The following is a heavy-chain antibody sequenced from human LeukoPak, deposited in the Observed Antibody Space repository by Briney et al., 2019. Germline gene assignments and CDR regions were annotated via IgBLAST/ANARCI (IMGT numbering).Heavy chain of an antibody. CDR2: IYPGDSDT. D-gene: IGHD1-20*01. V-gene: IGHV5-51*01. J-gene: IGHJ3*02. CDR3: ARRGDNWNEDEDAFDI. Sequence: GESLKISCKVAGYSFTTYWIAWVRQMPGKGLEWMGIIYPGDSDTRYSPSFQGQVTISADKSISTAYLQWSSLKASDTAMYYCARRGDNWNEDEDAFDIWGQGTMVTVSS. CDR1: GYSFTTYW.